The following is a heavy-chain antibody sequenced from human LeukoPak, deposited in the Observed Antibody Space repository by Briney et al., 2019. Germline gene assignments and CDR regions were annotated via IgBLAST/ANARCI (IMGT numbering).Heavy chain of an antibody. CDR1: GYTFTGYY. CDR2: INPNSGGT. J-gene: IGHJ6*02. CDR3: ASPKRYCSSTSCYTPLYYYGMDV. D-gene: IGHD2-2*02. Sequence: GASVKVSCKASGYTFTGYYMHWVRQAPGQGLEWMGWINPNSGGTNYAQKFQGRVTMTRDTSISTAYMELSRLRSDDTAVYYCASPKRYCSSTSCYTPLYYYGMDVWGQGTTVTVS. V-gene: IGHV1-2*02.